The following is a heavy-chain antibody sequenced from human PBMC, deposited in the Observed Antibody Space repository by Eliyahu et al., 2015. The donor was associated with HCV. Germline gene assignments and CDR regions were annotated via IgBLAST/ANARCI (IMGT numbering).Heavy chain of an antibody. V-gene: IGHV3-30-3*01. Sequence: QVQLVESGGGVVQPGRSLRLSCXASGFTFSSYAMHWVRQAPGKGLEWVAVISYDGSNKYYADSVKGRFTISRDNSKNTLYLQMNSLRAEDTAVYYCARRSSGVVDYWGQGTLVTVSS. CDR1: GFTFSSYA. CDR3: ARRSSGVVDY. J-gene: IGHJ4*02. CDR2: ISYDGSNK. D-gene: IGHD6-25*01.